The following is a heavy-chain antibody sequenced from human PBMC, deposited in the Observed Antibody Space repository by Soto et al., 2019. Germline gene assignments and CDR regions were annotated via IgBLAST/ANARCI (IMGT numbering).Heavy chain of an antibody. CDR3: AIRLLLRGLAFDI. Sequence: QVQLQESGPGLVKPSETLSLTCTVSGGSISSYSWSWIRQPPGKGLEWIGYIYYSGSPNYNPSLKSRVTISVATSNNQFSLKLSSVTAADTAVYYCAIRLLLRGLAFDIWCQGTMVTVSS. J-gene: IGHJ3*02. V-gene: IGHV4-59*01. CDR2: IYYSGSP. CDR1: GGSISSYS. D-gene: IGHD3-22*01.